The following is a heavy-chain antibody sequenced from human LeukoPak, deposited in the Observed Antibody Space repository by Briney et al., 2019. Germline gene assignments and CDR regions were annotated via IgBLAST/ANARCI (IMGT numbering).Heavy chain of an antibody. V-gene: IGHV3-66*01. CDR3: ARDGVNGWDALNI. Sequence: GGSLRLSCAASGFTVTTNYMTWVRQAPGKGLEWVSTIYAKGDTKFADSVKGRFSTSRDTAKSTLYLQMNSLTAEDTAVYYCARDGVNGWDALNILGQGTLVTVSS. CDR2: IYAKGDT. CDR1: GFTVTTNY. J-gene: IGHJ3*02. D-gene: IGHD1-1*01.